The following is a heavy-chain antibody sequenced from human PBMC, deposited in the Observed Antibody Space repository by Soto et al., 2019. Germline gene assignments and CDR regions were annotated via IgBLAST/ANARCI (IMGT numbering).Heavy chain of an antibody. Sequence: PSQTLSLTCAISGDSVSINSAAWNWIRQSPSRGLEWLGRTYYRSKWYNDYAVSVKSRITINPDTSKNQFSLQLNSVTPEDTAVYYCARDGRVAAAVFYYYYGMDVWGQGTTVTVSS. D-gene: IGHD6-13*01. J-gene: IGHJ6*02. CDR1: GDSVSINSAA. V-gene: IGHV6-1*01. CDR2: TYYRSKWYN. CDR3: ARDGRVAAAVFYYYYGMDV.